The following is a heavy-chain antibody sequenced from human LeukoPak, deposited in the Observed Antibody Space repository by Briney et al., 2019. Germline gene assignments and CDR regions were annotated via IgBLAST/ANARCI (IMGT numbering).Heavy chain of an antibody. Sequence: GGSLRISCAASEFAFGNYWMHWVRQPPGKGLEWVSRIGPDGSGTTYADSVTGRFTISRDNAKNTLYLQMNSLRAEDTAVYYCATDGQYSYTYWGQGTLVTVSS. CDR3: ATDGQYSYTY. D-gene: IGHD3-16*02. J-gene: IGHJ4*02. V-gene: IGHV3-74*01. CDR1: EFAFGNYW. CDR2: IGPDGSGT.